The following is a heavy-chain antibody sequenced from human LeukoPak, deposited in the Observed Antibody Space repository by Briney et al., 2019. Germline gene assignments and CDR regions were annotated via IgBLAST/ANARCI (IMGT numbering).Heavy chain of an antibody. CDR2: ISPYNGNT. D-gene: IGHD3-16*02. Sequence: ASVKVSCKASGYTFTSYGISWVRQAPGQGLERMGWISPYNGNTNYVQKLQGRVTMATDTSTSTAYMELRSLRSDDTAVYYCAREEYGYVWGSYRSEFWGQGTLVTVSS. J-gene: IGHJ4*02. CDR1: GYTFTSYG. CDR3: AREEYGYVWGSYRSEF. V-gene: IGHV1-18*01.